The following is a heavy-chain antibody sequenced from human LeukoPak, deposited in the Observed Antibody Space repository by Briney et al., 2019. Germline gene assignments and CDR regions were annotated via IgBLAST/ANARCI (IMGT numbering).Heavy chain of an antibody. D-gene: IGHD3-3*01. CDR3: ARAPGGWYYFWSGYYGFSEEYYYYMDV. CDR2: ISAYNGNT. V-gene: IGHV1-18*01. Sequence: ASVKVSCKASGYTFTSYGISWVRQAPGQGLEWMGWISAYNGNTNYAQKLQGRVTMTTDTSTSTAYMELRSLRSDDTAVYYCARAPGGWYYFWSGYYGFSEEYYYYMDVWGKGTTVTVSS. CDR1: GYTFTSYG. J-gene: IGHJ6*03.